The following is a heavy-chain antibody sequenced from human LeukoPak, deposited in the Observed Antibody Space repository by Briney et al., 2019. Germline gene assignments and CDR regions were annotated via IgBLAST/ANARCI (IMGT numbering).Heavy chain of an antibody. CDR2: MNPNSGNT. Sequence: ASVKVSCTASGYTFTSYDINWVRQATGQGLEWMGWMNPNSGNTGYAQKFQGRVTMTRNTSISTAYMELSSLRSEDTAVYYCAVAAAAYDAFDIWGQGTMVTVSS. J-gene: IGHJ3*02. CDR1: GYTFTSYD. CDR3: AVAAAAYDAFDI. D-gene: IGHD6-13*01. V-gene: IGHV1-8*01.